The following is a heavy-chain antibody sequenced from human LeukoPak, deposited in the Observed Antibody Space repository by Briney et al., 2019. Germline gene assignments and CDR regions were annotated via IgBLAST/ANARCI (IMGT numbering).Heavy chain of an antibody. CDR1: GYTFTSYY. D-gene: IGHD3-22*01. V-gene: IGHV1-46*01. J-gene: IGHJ4*02. CDR2: INPSGGST. CDR3: ARDLGYYYDSSGYYDYFDY. Sequence: ASVKVSCKAPGYTFTSYYMHWVRQAPGQGLEWMGIINPSGGSTSYAQKFQGRVTMTRDTSTSTVYMELSSLRSEDTAVYYCARDLGYYYDSSGYYDYFDYWGQGTLVTVSS.